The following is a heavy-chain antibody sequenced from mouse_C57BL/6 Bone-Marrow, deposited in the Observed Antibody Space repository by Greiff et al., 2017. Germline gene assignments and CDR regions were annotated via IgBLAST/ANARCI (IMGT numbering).Heavy chain of an antibody. Sequence: EVQLQQSGPVLVKPGASVKMSCKASGYTFTDYYMNWVKQSHEKSLEWIGVINPYNGGTSYNQKFKGKATLTVDKSSSTAYMELNSLTSEDSAVYYCARSLSGTGSSFDYWGQGTTLTVSS. J-gene: IGHJ2*01. CDR1: GYTFTDYY. D-gene: IGHD4-1*01. CDR2: INPYNGGT. CDR3: ARSLSGTGSSFDY. V-gene: IGHV1-19*01.